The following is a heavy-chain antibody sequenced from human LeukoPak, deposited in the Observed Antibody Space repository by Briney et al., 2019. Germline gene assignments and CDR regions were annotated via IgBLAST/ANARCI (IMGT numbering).Heavy chain of an antibody. Sequence: ASVKVSCKASGYTFTRYGFNWVRQAPGQGLEWMGWISAYNGNTNYAQKLQGRVTMTTDTSTSTAYMELRSLRSDDTAVYYCARDDALVATGSFDYWGQGTPVTVSS. CDR2: ISAYNGNT. CDR1: GYTFTRYG. V-gene: IGHV1-18*01. J-gene: IGHJ4*02. D-gene: IGHD5-12*01. CDR3: ARDDALVATGSFDY.